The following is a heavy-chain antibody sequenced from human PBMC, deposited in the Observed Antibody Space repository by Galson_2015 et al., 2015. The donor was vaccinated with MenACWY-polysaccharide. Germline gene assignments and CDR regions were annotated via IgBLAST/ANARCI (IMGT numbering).Heavy chain of an antibody. CDR1: GFTFSSYA. CDR3: ARSYCDRTTCYGMDV. Sequence: SLRLSCAASGFTFSSYALHWVRQAPGKGLGWVAVISYNGNNIYYADSEEGRFTISRDNFKSTLYLQMNSLRPEDTGVYYRARSYCDRTTCYGMDVWGQGTMVTVSS. CDR2: ISYNGNNI. V-gene: IGHV3-30-3*01. D-gene: IGHD2-21*01. J-gene: IGHJ6*02.